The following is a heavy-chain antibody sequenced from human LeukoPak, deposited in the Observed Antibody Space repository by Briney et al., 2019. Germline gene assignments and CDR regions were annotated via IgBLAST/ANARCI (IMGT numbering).Heavy chain of an antibody. Sequence: SETLSLTCAVSGGSISSSNWWSWVRQPPGKGLEWIGEIYHSGSTNYSPSLKSRVTISVDKSKNQFSLKLSSVTAADTAVYYCARGRGPLLWFGEFPYYYYGMDVWGQGTTVTVSS. CDR3: ARGRGPLLWFGEFPYYYYGMDV. CDR2: IYHSGST. D-gene: IGHD3-10*01. CDR1: GGSISSSNW. J-gene: IGHJ6*02. V-gene: IGHV4-4*02.